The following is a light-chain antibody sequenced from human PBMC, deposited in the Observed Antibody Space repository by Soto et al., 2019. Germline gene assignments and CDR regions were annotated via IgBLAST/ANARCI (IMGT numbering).Light chain of an antibody. V-gene: IGKV1-39*01. CDR2: AAS. CDR3: QPSFSTPLT. Sequence: DIQMTQSTSSLSASVGDRVTITCRASQSISSYLHWYQQKPGKAPKLLIYAASSLQSGVPSRFSSSGSGTDFTLTISSLQPEDFATYYCQPSFSTPLTFGGGTKVEIK. J-gene: IGKJ4*01. CDR1: QSISSY.